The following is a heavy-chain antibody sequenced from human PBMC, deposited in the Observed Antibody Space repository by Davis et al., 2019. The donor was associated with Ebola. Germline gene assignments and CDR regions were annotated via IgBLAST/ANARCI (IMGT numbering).Heavy chain of an antibody. D-gene: IGHD5-18*01. V-gene: IGHV3-23*01. J-gene: IGHJ4*02. CDR1: GFTFYNYA. CDR2: ISVSGGST. CDR3: AKDMIQLWSLDY. Sequence: GGSLRLSCAASGFTFYNYAMSWVRQAPGKGLEWVSAISVSGGSTYYIGSVRGRFTISRDNPKNTLYLQMNSLRAEDTAVYYCAKDMIQLWSLDYWGQGTLVTVSS.